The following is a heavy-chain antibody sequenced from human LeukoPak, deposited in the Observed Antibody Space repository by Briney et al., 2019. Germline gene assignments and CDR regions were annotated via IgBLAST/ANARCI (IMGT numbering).Heavy chain of an antibody. CDR3: AATYYYDSSGYSIDY. Sequence: SQTLSLTCTVSGGSISSGGYYWSWIRQPPGKGLEWIGYIYYSGSTHYNPSLKSRVTISVDTSKNQFSLKLSSVTAADTAVYYCAATYYYDSSGYSIDYWGQGTLVTVSS. CDR1: GGSISSGGYY. D-gene: IGHD3-22*01. CDR2: IYYSGST. V-gene: IGHV4-61*08. J-gene: IGHJ4*02.